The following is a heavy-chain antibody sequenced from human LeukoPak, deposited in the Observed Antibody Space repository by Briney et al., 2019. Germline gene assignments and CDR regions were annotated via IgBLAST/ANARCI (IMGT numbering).Heavy chain of an antibody. J-gene: IGHJ4*02. CDR1: GVSISSSNSY. V-gene: IGHV4-39*01. CDR3: ARQTGSGLFTLP. Sequence: PSETLSLTCTVSGVSISSSNSYWGWIRQPPGKGLEWIGSIYYTGNTYYNASLKSRVTISIDTSKNQVSLRLTSVTATDTAMYYCARQTGSGLFTLPGGQGTLVTVSS. CDR2: IYYTGNT. D-gene: IGHD3/OR15-3a*01.